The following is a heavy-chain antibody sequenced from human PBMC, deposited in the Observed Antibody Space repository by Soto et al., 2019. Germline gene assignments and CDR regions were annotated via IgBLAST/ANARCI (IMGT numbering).Heavy chain of an antibody. J-gene: IGHJ6*02. CDR3: ARYDTYYYHGMDV. Sequence: PWETLSLTCAVSGTSISSTFWWTWVRQPPGKGLEWIGEFYHSGSTKYNPSLKSRVTISVDKSNNQFSLELRAVTAADTAVYYCARYDTYYYHGMDVWGQGTTVT. CDR1: GTSISSTFW. V-gene: IGHV4-4*02. CDR2: FYHSGST. D-gene: IGHD3-9*01.